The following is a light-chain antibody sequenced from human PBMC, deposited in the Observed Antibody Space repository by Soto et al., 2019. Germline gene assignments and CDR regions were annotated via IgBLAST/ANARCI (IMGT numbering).Light chain of an antibody. Sequence: QSVLTQSPSASASLGASVNLTCTLSSGHSSYAIAWHQQQPEKGPRYLMKLNSDGSHSKGDGIPDRFSVSSSGAERYLTISSLQSEDEVDYYCQTWGTGVVFGGGTKLTVL. V-gene: IGLV4-69*01. J-gene: IGLJ2*01. CDR1: SGHSSYA. CDR2: LNSDGSH. CDR3: QTWGTGVV.